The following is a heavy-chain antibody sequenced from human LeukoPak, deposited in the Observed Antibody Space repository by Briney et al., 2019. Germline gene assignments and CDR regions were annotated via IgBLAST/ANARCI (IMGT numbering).Heavy chain of an antibody. CDR3: ATQRPGYCSSTSCYKSYYYYGMDV. J-gene: IGHJ6*02. CDR2: FDPEDGET. D-gene: IGHD2-2*02. Sequence: ASVKVSCKVSGYTLTELSMHWVRQAPGKGLEWMGGFDPEDGETIYAQKFQGRVTMTEDTSTDTAYMELSSLRSEDTAVYYCATQRPGYCSSTSCYKSYYYYGMDVWGQGTTVTVSS. V-gene: IGHV1-24*01. CDR1: GYTLTELS.